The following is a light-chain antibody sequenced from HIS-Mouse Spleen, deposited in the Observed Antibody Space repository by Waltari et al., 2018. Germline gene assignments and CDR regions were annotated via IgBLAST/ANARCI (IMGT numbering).Light chain of an antibody. CDR1: KLGDKY. J-gene: IGLJ2*01. CDR3: QAWDSSTVV. V-gene: IGLV3-1*01. CDR2: QAS. Sequence: SYELTQPPSVSVSPGQTASITRSGDKLGDKYACWYQQKPGQSLVLVIYQASKRPSGIPERFSGSNSGNTATLTISGTQAMDEADYYCQAWDSSTVVLGGGTKLTVL.